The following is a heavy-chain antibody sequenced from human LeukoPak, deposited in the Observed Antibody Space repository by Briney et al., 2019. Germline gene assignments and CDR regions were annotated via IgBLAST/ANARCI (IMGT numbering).Heavy chain of an antibody. V-gene: IGHV3-30*02. D-gene: IGHD2-2*01. J-gene: IGHJ6*03. CDR1: GFTFSSYE. CDR2: IRYDGSNK. Sequence: GGSLRLSCAASGFTFSSYEMTWVRQAPGKGLEWVAFIRYDGSNKYYADSVKGRFTISGDNSKNTLYLQMNSLRAEDTAVYYCAKEGRYCSSTSCYLGAAYYYYYMDVWGKGTTVTISS. CDR3: AKEGRYCSSTSCYLGAAYYYYYMDV.